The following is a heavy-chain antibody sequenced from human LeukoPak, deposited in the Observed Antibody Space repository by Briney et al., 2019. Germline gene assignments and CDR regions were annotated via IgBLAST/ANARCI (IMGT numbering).Heavy chain of an antibody. CDR3: ARDRQYGDLDY. Sequence: GGSLRLSCAASGFIFTDYWMYWVRQAPGKGLAWVANIKEDGTEKNYVDSVKGRFTISRDNAKNSVYLQMNSLRAEDTAVYFCARDRQYGDLDYWGQGTLVTVSS. D-gene: IGHD4-17*01. J-gene: IGHJ4*02. CDR2: IKEDGTEK. CDR1: GFIFTDYW. V-gene: IGHV3-7*01.